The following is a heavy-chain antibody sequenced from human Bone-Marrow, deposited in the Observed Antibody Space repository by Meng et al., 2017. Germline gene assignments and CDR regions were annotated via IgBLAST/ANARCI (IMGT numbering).Heavy chain of an antibody. Sequence: QVQLQESGPGLVKPSETLSLTCTVAGDSISSYYWSWIRQPPGKGLEWIGYIYNGESTNYNPSLKSRVTISVDTSTNQLSLKLTSVTAADTAVYYCSGGGVRGYWGQGTLVTVSS. CDR2: IYNGEST. CDR1: GDSISSYY. J-gene: IGHJ4*02. V-gene: IGHV4-59*08. D-gene: IGHD2-21*01. CDR3: SGGGVRGY.